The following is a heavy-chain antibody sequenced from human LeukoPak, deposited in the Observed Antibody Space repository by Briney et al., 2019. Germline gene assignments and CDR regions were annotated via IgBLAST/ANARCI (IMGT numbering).Heavy chain of an antibody. D-gene: IGHD5-24*01. CDR3: VRDGDDFNFDY. V-gene: IGHV3-74*01. J-gene: IGHJ4*02. CDR2: VEGDGSFT. CDR1: GFTFSSYW. Sequence: GGSLRLSCAASGFTFSSYWMHWVRQAPGKGLVWVSRVEGDGSFTNYADSVYGRFTISRDNAKNTLYLHMHSLRAEDTAVYYCVRDGDDFNFDYWGQGNLVTVSS.